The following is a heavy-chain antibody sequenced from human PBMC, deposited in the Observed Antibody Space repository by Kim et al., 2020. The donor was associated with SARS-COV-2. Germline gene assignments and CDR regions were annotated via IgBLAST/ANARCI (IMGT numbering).Heavy chain of an antibody. CDR1: GFTFSSYS. V-gene: IGHV3-21*01. CDR2: ISSSSSYL. Sequence: GGSLRLSCAASGFTFSSYSMNWVRQAPGKGLEWVSSISSSSSYLYYADSVKGRFTISRDNAKNSLYLQMNSLRAEDTAVYYCAREGVAAAGSLDYWGQGTLVTVSS. J-gene: IGHJ4*02. D-gene: IGHD6-13*01. CDR3: AREGVAAAGSLDY.